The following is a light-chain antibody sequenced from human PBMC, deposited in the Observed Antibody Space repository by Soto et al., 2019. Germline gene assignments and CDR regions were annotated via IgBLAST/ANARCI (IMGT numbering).Light chain of an antibody. Sequence: QSALTQPASVSGSPGQSITISCTGTSGDIGANDYVSWYQQHPGKAPKLIIYEVTSRPSGVSNRFSGSKSGNTASLTISGLQAEDEADYYCNSYTTSSTLVFGTGTKVTVL. CDR1: SGDIGANDY. J-gene: IGLJ1*01. V-gene: IGLV2-14*03. CDR3: NSYTTSSTLV. CDR2: EVT.